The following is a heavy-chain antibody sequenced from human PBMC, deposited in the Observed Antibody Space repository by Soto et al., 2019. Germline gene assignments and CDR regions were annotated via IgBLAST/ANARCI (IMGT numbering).Heavy chain of an antibody. CDR2: ISYDGSNK. CDR1: GFTFSSYA. V-gene: IGHV3-30-3*01. CDR3: ARGHWQLVPNYYYYGMDV. J-gene: IGHJ6*02. D-gene: IGHD6-13*01. Sequence: GGSLRLSCAASGFTFSSYAMHWVRQAPGKGLEWVAVISYDGSNKYYADSVKGRFTISRDNSKNTLYLQMNSLRAEDTAVYYCARGHWQLVPNYYYYGMDVWGQGTTVTVSS.